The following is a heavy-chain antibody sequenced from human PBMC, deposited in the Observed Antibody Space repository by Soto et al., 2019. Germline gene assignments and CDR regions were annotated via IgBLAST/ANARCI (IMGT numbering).Heavy chain of an antibody. CDR2: ISSSGST. V-gene: IGHV4-39*01. CDR1: GGSISSSSYY. CDR3: VSAPSGSSSWKSPLDY. D-gene: IGHD6-6*01. J-gene: IGHJ4*02. Sequence: QPQLQEPGPGLVKPSETLSLTCTVSGGSISSSSYYWGWIRQPPGKGLEWIGNISSSGSTYYNPSLGERVTRAGDTSKNQFALKLTSVTAADTAVYYCVSAPSGSSSWKSPLDYWGQGSLVTVSS.